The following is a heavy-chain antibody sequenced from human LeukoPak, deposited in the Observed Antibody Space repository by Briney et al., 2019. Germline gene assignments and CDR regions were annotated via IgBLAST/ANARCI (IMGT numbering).Heavy chain of an antibody. Sequence: SETLSLTCTLSGASFRSGGQYWGWIRQTPGKGLEWIDDIFYNGKTNYNPSLKSRVTISLDTSRSQFSLRLSSVTASDTGVYYCARIFDVWGRGTLVTVSS. V-gene: IGHV4-61*08. CDR2: IFYNGKT. J-gene: IGHJ4*02. CDR1: GASFRSGGQY. CDR3: ARIFDV.